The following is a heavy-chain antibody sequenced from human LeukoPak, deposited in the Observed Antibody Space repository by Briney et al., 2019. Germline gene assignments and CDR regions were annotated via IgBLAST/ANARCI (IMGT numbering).Heavy chain of an antibody. CDR3: ARLGATGY. J-gene: IGHJ4*02. CDR2: ISYDGSNK. D-gene: IGHD1-26*01. V-gene: IGHV3-30-3*01. Sequence: GRSLRLSYAASGFTFSSYAMHWVRQAPGKGLEWVAVISYDGSNKYYADSVKGRFTISRDNSKNTLYLQMNSLRAEDTAVYYCARLGATGYWGQGTLVTVSS. CDR1: GFTFSSYA.